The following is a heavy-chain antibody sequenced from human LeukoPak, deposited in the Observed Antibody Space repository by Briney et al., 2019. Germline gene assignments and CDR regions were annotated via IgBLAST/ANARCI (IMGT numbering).Heavy chain of an antibody. V-gene: IGHV3-30*04. J-gene: IGHJ4*02. Sequence: GRPLRLSCAASGFTFSSYAMHWVRQAPGKGLEWVAVISYDGSNKYYADSVKGRFTISRDNSKNTLYLQMNSLRAEDTAVYYCARVLRGTGGFDYWGQGTLVTVSS. CDR3: ARVLRGTGGFDY. CDR2: ISYDGSNK. D-gene: IGHD1-26*01. CDR1: GFTFSSYA.